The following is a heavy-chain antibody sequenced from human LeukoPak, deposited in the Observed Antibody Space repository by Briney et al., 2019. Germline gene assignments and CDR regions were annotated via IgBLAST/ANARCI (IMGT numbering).Heavy chain of an antibody. V-gene: IGHV3-73*01. J-gene: IGHJ4*02. Sequence: GGSLRLSCAASGFTFSGSVLLWVRQASGRGLEWVGRNRGKADNDATAYAASVKGRFTISRDDSRNTAYLQMNSLQTEDTAMYYCTVGVYWGQGTLVTVSS. CDR1: GFTFSGSV. CDR3: TVGVY. CDR2: NRGKADNDAT.